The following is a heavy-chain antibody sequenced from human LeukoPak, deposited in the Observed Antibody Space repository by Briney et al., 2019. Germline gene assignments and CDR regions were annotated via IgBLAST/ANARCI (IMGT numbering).Heavy chain of an antibody. V-gene: IGHV3-23*01. Sequence: QAGGSLRLSCAASGFTFSNFGMSWVRQAPGNGLEWVSDISAGGGTYYADTVKGRFTISRDNSKNTLYLQMSSLRAEDTAVYYCAKRSSLNYFDSWGQGTLVTVSS. D-gene: IGHD3-16*01. J-gene: IGHJ4*02. CDR3: AKRSSLNYFDS. CDR2: ISAGGGT. CDR1: GFTFSNFG.